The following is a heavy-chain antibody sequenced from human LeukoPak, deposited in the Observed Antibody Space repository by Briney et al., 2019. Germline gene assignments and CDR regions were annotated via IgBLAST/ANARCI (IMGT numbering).Heavy chain of an antibody. CDR3: ARTLSVGPWSSIDY. Sequence: GASVKVSCKASGYTFTGYYMHWVRPAPGQGLEWMGWINPNSGGTNYARKFQGRVTMTRDTSISTAYMELSRLRSDDTAVYYCARTLSVGPWSSIDYWGQGTLVTVSS. CDR2: INPNSGGT. CDR1: GYTFTGYY. V-gene: IGHV1-2*02. J-gene: IGHJ4*02. D-gene: IGHD2-15*01.